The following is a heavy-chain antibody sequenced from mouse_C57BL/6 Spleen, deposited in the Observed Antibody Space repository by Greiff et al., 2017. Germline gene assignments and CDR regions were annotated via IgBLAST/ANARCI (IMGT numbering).Heavy chain of an antibody. D-gene: IGHD1-1*01. J-gene: IGHJ2*01. V-gene: IGHV5-6*01. CDR1: GFTFSSYG. CDR2: ISSGGSYT. CDR3: ARHEDYYGSSPDY. Sequence: EVHLVESGGDLVKPGGSLTLSCAASGFTFSSYGMSWVRQTPDKRLEWVATISSGGSYTYYPDSVKGRFTISRDNAKNTLYLQMSSLKSEDTAMYYCARHEDYYGSSPDYWGQGTTLTVSS.